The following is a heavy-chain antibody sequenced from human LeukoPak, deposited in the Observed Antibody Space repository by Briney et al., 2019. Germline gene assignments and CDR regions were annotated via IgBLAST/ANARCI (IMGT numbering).Heavy chain of an antibody. CDR2: IYYSGNT. D-gene: IGHD1-1*01. CDR3: AREWNRFFGFDP. Sequence: PSETLSLTCTVSGGSISSSGYYRGWIRQPPGRGLEWIGSIYYSGNTYYNPSLKSRVTVSVDTSKNQFSLRLSSVTAADTAVYHCAREWNRFFGFDPWGQGTLVTVSS. CDR1: GGSISSSGYY. J-gene: IGHJ5*02. V-gene: IGHV4-39*02.